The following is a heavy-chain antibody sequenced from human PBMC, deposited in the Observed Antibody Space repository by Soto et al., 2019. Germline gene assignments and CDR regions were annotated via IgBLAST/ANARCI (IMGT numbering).Heavy chain of an antibody. D-gene: IGHD6-13*01. J-gene: IGHJ6*02. Sequence: AAVKVSCKACGYTFTSYDINWVRQATGQGLEWMGWMNPNSGNTGYAQKFQGRVTMTRNTSISTAYMELSSLRSEDTAVYYCARRGYSSSWYYYYYYGMDVWGQGTTVTVSS. CDR1: GYTFTSYD. CDR2: MNPNSGNT. V-gene: IGHV1-8*01. CDR3: ARRGYSSSWYYYYYYGMDV.